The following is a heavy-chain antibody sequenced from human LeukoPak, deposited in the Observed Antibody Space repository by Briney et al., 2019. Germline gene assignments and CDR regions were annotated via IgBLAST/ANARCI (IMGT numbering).Heavy chain of an antibody. D-gene: IGHD2-2*01. J-gene: IGHJ4*02. Sequence: GASVKVSCKVSGYTLTELSMHWVRQAPGKGLEWMGGFDPEDGETIYAQKFQGRVTMTEDTSTDTAYMELSSLRSEDTAVYYCAGRDCSSTSCPFDYRGQGTLVTVSS. CDR1: GYTLTELS. CDR2: FDPEDGET. V-gene: IGHV1-24*01. CDR3: AGRDCSSTSCPFDY.